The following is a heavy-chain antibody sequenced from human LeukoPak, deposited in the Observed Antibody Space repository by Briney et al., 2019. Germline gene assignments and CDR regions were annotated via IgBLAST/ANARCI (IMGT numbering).Heavy chain of an antibody. V-gene: IGHV1-69*13. D-gene: IGHD6-6*01. J-gene: IGHJ6*02. Sequence: SVKVSCKASGGTFSSYAISWVRQAPGQGLEWMGGIIPIFGTANYAQKFQGRVTITADESTSTAYMELSSLRSEDTAVYYCAVKVYSSSSNYYYYYGMDVWGQGTTVTVSS. CDR2: IIPIFGTA. CDR3: AVKVYSSSSNYYYYYGMDV. CDR1: GGTFSSYA.